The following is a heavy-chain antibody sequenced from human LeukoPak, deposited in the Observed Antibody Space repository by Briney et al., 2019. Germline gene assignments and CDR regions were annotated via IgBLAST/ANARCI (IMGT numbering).Heavy chain of an antibody. Sequence: SETLSLTCTVSDGSISSYYCSWIRQPAGKGLEWIGRIYTSGSTNYNPSLKSRVTMSVDTSKNQFSLKLSSVTAADTAVYYCARDLEGVLRFLEWDKSWWFDPWGQGTLVTVSS. J-gene: IGHJ5*02. CDR3: ARDLEGVLRFLEWDKSWWFDP. CDR1: DGSISSYY. V-gene: IGHV4-4*07. CDR2: IYTSGST. D-gene: IGHD3-3*01.